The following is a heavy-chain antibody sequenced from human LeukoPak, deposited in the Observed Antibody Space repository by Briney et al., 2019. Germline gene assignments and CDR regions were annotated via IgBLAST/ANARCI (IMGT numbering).Heavy chain of an antibody. CDR2: ISAYNGNT. CDR1: GYTFTSYG. J-gene: IGHJ5*02. Sequence: GASVKVSCKASGYTFTSYGISWVRQAPGQGLEWVGWISAYNGNTNYAQKLQGRVTMTTDTSTSTAYMELRSLRSDDTAVYYCAGDPKDRWFDPWGQGTLVTVSS. V-gene: IGHV1-18*04. CDR3: AGDPKDRWFDP.